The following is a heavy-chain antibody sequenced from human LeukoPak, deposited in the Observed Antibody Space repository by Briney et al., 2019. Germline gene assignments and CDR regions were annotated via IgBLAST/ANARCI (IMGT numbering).Heavy chain of an antibody. V-gene: IGHV3-21*01. CDR2: ISSSSSYI. CDR1: GFTFSSYS. D-gene: IGHD3-10*01. CDR3: ARDGGAPSKYGSGSYFVFDY. J-gene: IGHJ4*02. Sequence: GGSLRLSCAASGFTFSSYSMNWVRQAPGKGLEWVSSISSSSSYIYYADSVKGRFTISRDNAKNSLYLQMNSLRAEDTAVYYCARDGGAPSKYGSGSYFVFDYGGQGTLVTVSA.